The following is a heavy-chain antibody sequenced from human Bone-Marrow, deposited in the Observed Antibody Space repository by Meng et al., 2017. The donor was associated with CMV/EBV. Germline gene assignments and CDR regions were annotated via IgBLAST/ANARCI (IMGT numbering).Heavy chain of an antibody. D-gene: IGHD6-6*01. J-gene: IGHJ5*02. V-gene: IGHV1-2*02. CDR2: INPSSGVT. CDR3: ARDHSTSSSLSNWFDP. Sequence: ASVKVSCKASGYSFIDYYIHWVRQAPGQGLECMGWINPSSGVTKYAQRFQGRVTMTRDTSISTAYMELSSLRSDDTAVYYCARDHSTSSSLSNWFDPWGQGTLVTVSS. CDR1: GYSFIDYY.